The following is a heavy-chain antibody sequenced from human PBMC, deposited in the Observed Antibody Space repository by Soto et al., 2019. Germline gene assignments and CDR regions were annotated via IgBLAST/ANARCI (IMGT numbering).Heavy chain of an antibody. CDR1: GFTFSSYG. CDR3: ARGGYCISTSCYLGDY. Sequence: QVQLVESGGGVVQPGRSLRLSCAASGFTFSSYGMHWVRQAPGKGLEWVAAIWYDGSNKYYADSVKGRFTISRDNSKNTLYLQMNSRRDEDTAVYYCARGGYCISTSCYLGDYWGQGTLVTVSS. D-gene: IGHD2-2*01. V-gene: IGHV3-33*01. CDR2: IWYDGSNK. J-gene: IGHJ4*02.